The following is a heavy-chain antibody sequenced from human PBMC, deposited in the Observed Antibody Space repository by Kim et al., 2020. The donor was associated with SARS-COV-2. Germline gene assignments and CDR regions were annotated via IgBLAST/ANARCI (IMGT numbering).Heavy chain of an antibody. Sequence: GGSLRLSCAASGFTFSSYSMNWVRQAPGKGLEWVSSISSSSSYIYYADSVKGRFTISRDNAKNSLYLQMNSLRAEDTAVYYCAREGYSGYVAFSYCDYWGQGTLVTVSS. V-gene: IGHV3-21*01. J-gene: IGHJ4*02. D-gene: IGHD5-12*01. CDR1: GFTFSSYS. CDR3: AREGYSGYVAFSYCDY. CDR2: ISSSSSYI.